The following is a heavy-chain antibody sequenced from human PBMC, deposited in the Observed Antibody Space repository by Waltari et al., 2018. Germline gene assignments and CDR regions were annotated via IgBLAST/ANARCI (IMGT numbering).Heavy chain of an antibody. V-gene: IGHV5-51*01. J-gene: IGHJ4*02. CDR1: GYSFDHFW. CDR2: IYPGDSET. D-gene: IGHD2-15*01. Sequence: EVELVQSGAEVKKPGESLKISCKGSGYSFDHFWIGWVRQKPGRGLEGLGVIYPGDSETGYSPSFLGQVTMSADKSISTVYLQRTSLQTSDTAIYYCARHVKGGGGGGYIEYWGQGTRVTVSS. CDR3: ARHVKGGGGGGYIEY.